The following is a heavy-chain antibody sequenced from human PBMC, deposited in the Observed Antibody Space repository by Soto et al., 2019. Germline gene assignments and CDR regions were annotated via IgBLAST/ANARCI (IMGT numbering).Heavy chain of an antibody. CDR3: AKAIAVTTYYYYGMDV. CDR2: ISGSGGST. Sequence: GGSLRLSCAASGFTFSSYAMSWVRQAPGKGLEWVSAISGSGGSTYYADSVKGRFTISRDNSKNTLYLQMNSLRAEDTAVYYCAKAIAVTTYYYYGMDVWGQGTTVTVSS. J-gene: IGHJ6*02. CDR1: GFTFSSYA. V-gene: IGHV3-23*01. D-gene: IGHD4-17*01.